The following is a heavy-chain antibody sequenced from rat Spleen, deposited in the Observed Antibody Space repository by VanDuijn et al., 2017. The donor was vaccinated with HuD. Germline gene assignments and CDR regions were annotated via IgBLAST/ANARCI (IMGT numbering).Heavy chain of an antibody. CDR2: ISYEGSST. CDR1: GFTLSDYY. D-gene: IGHD1-10*01. CDR3: TRPPYNNHFDY. J-gene: IGHJ2*01. Sequence: EVQLVESDGGLVQPGRSLKLSCAASGFTLSDYYMAWVRQAPTKGLEWVATISYEGSSTYYGDSVKGRFTISRDNAKNTLYLQMNSLRSEDTATYYCTRPPYNNHFDYWGQGVMVTVSS. V-gene: IGHV5-22*01.